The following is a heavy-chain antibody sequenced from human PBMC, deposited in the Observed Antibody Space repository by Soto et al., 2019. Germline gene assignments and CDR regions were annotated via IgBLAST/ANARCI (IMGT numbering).Heavy chain of an antibody. CDR2: INHSVST. Sequence: QVQLQQWGAGLLKPSETLSLTCAVYGGSFSGYYWSWIRQPPGKGLEWIGEINHSVSTNYNPSLKSRVTISVDTSKNQFSLKLSSVTAADTAVYYCAREGFWSGQYYYYYYMDVWGKGTTVTVSS. CDR3: AREGFWSGQYYYYYYMDV. V-gene: IGHV4-34*01. D-gene: IGHD3-3*01. J-gene: IGHJ6*03. CDR1: GGSFSGYY.